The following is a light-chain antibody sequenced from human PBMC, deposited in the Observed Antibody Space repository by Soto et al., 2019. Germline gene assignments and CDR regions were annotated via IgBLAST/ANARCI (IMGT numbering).Light chain of an antibody. CDR3: SSYTRSSTYV. CDR2: DVS. J-gene: IGLJ1*01. V-gene: IGLV2-18*02. CDR1: SSDVGGYNG. Sequence: QSALTQPPSVSGSPGQSVALSCTGTSSDVGGYNGVSWYQQPPGTAPKLIIYDVSNRPSGVPDRLSGSKSVNTATLTISGHQAKDVVDFYCSSYTRSSTYVLGIGTKLPVL.